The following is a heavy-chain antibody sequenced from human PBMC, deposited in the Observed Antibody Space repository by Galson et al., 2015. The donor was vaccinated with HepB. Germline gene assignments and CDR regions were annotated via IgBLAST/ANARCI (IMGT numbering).Heavy chain of an antibody. CDR1: GYTFTSYG. V-gene: IGHV1-2*02. CDR2: IDLNSGGT. CDR3: ARAPPGEWFDP. Sequence: SVKVSCKASGYTFTSYGISWVRQAPGQGLECLGWIDLNSGGTNYAQKFQGRVTMTRDKSVNTAYMEVSRLTSDDTAMYYCARAPPGEWFDPWGQGTLVTVSS. J-gene: IGHJ5*02.